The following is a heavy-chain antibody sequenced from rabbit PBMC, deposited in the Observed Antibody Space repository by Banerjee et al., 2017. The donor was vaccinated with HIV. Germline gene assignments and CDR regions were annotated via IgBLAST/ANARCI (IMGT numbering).Heavy chain of an antibody. CDR3: ARYDTYGGAGYANL. V-gene: IGHV1S45*01. D-gene: IGHD6-1*01. CDR2: IYNGDGST. CDR1: GFSFSSRYW. J-gene: IGHJ4*01. Sequence: QEQLEESGGDLVKPEGSLTLTCTASGFSFSSRYWICWVRQAPGKGLEWIAGIYNGDGSTYYASWAKGRFTISKTSSTTVTLEMTSLTAADTATYFCARYDTYGGAGYANLWGPGTLVTVS.